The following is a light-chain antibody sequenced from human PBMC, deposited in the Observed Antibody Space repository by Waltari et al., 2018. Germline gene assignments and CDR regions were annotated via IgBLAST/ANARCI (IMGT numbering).Light chain of an antibody. V-gene: IGKV3-20*01. Sequence: EIVLTQSPGTLSLSPGERATLSCRASQSVSRPLAWYQQKTGQAPRLLIYGASTRATGIPERLSGGGSGTDFSLTISRLEPEDVAVYYCQHYVRLPATFGQGTKVEIK. J-gene: IGKJ1*01. CDR1: QSVSRP. CDR3: QHYVRLPAT. CDR2: GAS.